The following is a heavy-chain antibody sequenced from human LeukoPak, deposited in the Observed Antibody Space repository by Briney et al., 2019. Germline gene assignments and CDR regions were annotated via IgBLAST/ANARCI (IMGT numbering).Heavy chain of an antibody. CDR2: IHPNSGGT. J-gene: IGHJ1*01. V-gene: IGHV1-2*02. Sequence: ASLKLSCKASGYTFTDYYLHWVRQAPGQGLEWMGWIHPNSGGTNYAQKFKGRVAMTRDTSISTAYMELSSLRSDDTAVYYCARLAAVPGWGQGTLVTVSS. D-gene: IGHD6-19*01. CDR3: ARLAAVPG. CDR1: GYTFTDYY.